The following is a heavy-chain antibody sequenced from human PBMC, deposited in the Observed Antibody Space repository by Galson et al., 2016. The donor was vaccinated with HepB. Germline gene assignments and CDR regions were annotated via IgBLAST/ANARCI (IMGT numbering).Heavy chain of an antibody. D-gene: IGHD3-3*01. CDR2: IASDGSQT. J-gene: IGHJ6*02. CDR3: ARAERLLRFLEWPYYYYGMDV. V-gene: IGHV3-74*01. CDR1: GFSFSSYW. Sequence: SLRLSCAVSGFSFSSYWMHWVRQAPGKGLVWVSIIASDGSQTRYADSVKGRFTISRDNAKNTLHLQMNSLRAEDAAVYYCARAERLLRFLEWPYYYYGMDVWGQGTTVTVSS.